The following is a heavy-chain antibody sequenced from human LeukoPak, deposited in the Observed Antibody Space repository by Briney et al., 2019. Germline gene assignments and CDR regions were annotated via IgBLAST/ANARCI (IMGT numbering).Heavy chain of an antibody. J-gene: IGHJ6*03. Sequence: GGSLRLSCAASGFTVSSNYMSWVRQAPGKGLEWVSVIYSDGSTYYADSVKGRFTISRDNSKNTLYLQMNSLRAEDTAVYYCARGTTVTTVLYYYYMDVWGKGTTVTVSS. CDR3: ARGTTVTTVLYYYYMDV. CDR2: IYSDGST. V-gene: IGHV3-53*01. D-gene: IGHD4-17*01. CDR1: GFTVSSNY.